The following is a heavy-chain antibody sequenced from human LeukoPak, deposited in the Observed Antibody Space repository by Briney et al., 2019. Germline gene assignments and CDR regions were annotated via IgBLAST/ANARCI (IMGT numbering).Heavy chain of an antibody. CDR3: ARDSPGDCTNGVCHTVNWFDP. J-gene: IGHJ5*02. Sequence: ASVKVSCKASGGTFSSYAISWVRQAPGQGLEWMGGIIPIFGTANYAQKFQGRGTITTDESTSTAYMELSSPRSEDTAVYYCARDSPGDCTNGVCHTVNWFDPWGQGTLVTVSS. CDR2: IIPIFGTA. V-gene: IGHV1-69*05. D-gene: IGHD2-8*01. CDR1: GGTFSSYA.